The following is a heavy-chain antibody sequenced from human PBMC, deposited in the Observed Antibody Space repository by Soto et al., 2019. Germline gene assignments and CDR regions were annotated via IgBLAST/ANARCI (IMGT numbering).Heavy chain of an antibody. V-gene: IGHV4-59*11. CDR1: GDSINNHY. CDR3: ARDSPGNSFFDF. J-gene: IGHJ4*02. CDR2: ISYTGNT. D-gene: IGHD1-26*01. Sequence: SETLSLTCTVCGDSINNHYWRWVRQPPGKRLEWIGYISYTGNTFYNPSLKSRVTISLDTSINQFSLKLSSVTAADTAVYYCARDSPGNSFFDFWGQGIRVT.